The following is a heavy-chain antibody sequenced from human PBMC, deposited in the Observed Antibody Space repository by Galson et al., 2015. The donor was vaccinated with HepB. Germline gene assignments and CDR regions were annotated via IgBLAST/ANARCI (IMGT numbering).Heavy chain of an antibody. CDR1: GFTFSRYW. V-gene: IGHV3-7*01. D-gene: IGHD6-13*01. CDR2: IKQDGSEK. Sequence: SLRLSCAASGFTFSRYWMNWVRQAPGKGLEWVANIKQDGSEKYYVDSVKGRFTISRDNAKNSLYLQMSSLRAEDTAVYYCARDLSWSSWSRDYYYYYMDVWGKGTTVTVSS. CDR3: ARDLSWSSWSRDYYYYYMDV. J-gene: IGHJ6*03.